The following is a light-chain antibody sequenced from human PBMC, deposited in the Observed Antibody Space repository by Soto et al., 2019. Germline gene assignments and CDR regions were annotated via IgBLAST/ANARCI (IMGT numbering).Light chain of an antibody. Sequence: QSALTQPASVSVSPGQSITMSGTGTSSDVGGYNYVSWYQQHPGKAPKLIIYEVSNRPTGVSNRFSGSKSGHTASLTISGLQSEDEADYFCTSYTSSSTLDVFGTGTKVTVL. CDR3: TSYTSSSTLDV. CDR1: SSDVGGYNY. CDR2: EVS. J-gene: IGLJ1*01. V-gene: IGLV2-14*01.